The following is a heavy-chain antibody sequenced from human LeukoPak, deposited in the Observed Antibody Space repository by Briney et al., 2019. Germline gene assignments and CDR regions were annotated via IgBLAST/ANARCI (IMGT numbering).Heavy chain of an antibody. CDR2: ISGSGGST. J-gene: IGHJ4*02. D-gene: IGHD5-12*01. Sequence: PGGSLRLSCAASGFTFSSYAMSWVRQAPGKGLEWVSAISGSGGSTYNADSMKGRFTISRDNSKNTLYLQMNSLRAEDTAVYYCAKDRQYSCYDCSTDYWGQGTLVTVSS. V-gene: IGHV3-23*01. CDR3: AKDRQYSCYDCSTDY. CDR1: GFTFSSYA.